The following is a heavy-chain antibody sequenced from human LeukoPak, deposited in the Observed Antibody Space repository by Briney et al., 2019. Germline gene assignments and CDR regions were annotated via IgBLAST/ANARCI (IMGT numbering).Heavy chain of an antibody. D-gene: IGHD6-19*01. CDR3: ARGGGGWYLDY. CDR1: DGSISSGRYY. V-gene: IGHV4-61*02. CDR2: IYTSGST. Sequence: KSSETLSLTCTVADGSISSGRYYWSWIRKPAGKGLEWIGRIYTSGSTNYNPSLKSRVTISVDTSKNQFSLKLSSVTAADTAVYYCARGGGGWYLDYWGQGTLVTVSS. J-gene: IGHJ4*02.